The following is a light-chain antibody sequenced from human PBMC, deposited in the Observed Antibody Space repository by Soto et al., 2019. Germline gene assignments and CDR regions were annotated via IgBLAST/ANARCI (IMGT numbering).Light chain of an antibody. Sequence: EIVLTQSPGTLSLSPGERATLSCRASQSVSSRSLAWYQQKPGQAPRLLIYGASSRATGIPDRFSGSGSGTDFTLTISRLEPEDFAVYYCQRYNNWPLTFGGGTKVEIK. J-gene: IGKJ4*01. CDR2: GAS. CDR1: QSVSSRS. V-gene: IGKV3-20*01. CDR3: QRYNNWPLT.